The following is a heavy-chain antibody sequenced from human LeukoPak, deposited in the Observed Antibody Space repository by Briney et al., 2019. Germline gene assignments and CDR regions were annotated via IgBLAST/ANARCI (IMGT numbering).Heavy chain of an antibody. CDR1: GYTFTGYA. J-gene: IGHJ4*02. D-gene: IGHD5-18*01. V-gene: IGHV1-3*01. Sequence: ASVKVSCKASGYTFTGYAMHWVRQAPGQRLEWMGWINAGNGNTKYSQKFQGRVTITRDTSASTAYMELSSLRSEDTAVYYCARVGYSYGHFDYWGQGTLVTVSS. CDR2: INAGNGNT. CDR3: ARVGYSYGHFDY.